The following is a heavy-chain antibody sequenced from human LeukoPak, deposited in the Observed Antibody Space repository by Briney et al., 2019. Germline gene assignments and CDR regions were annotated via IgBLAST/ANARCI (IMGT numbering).Heavy chain of an antibody. D-gene: IGHD3-10*01. J-gene: IGHJ4*02. CDR1: GFTFNTYA. V-gene: IGHV3-23*01. CDR2: ISDSGGSA. CDR3: AKVVVWFGDLPDY. Sequence: GGSLRLSWAAAGFTFNTYAMSWVRQAPGKGMEWVSAISDSGGSAYYADSVKGRFTISRDNSKNTLYLQMNSLRAEDAAVYYCAKVVVWFGDLPDYWGQGTLVSVSS.